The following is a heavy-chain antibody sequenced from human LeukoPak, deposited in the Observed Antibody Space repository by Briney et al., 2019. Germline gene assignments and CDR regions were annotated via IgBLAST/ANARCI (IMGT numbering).Heavy chain of an antibody. V-gene: IGHV1-2*02. CDR3: ARDRGSGWSLDY. D-gene: IGHD6-19*01. J-gene: IGHJ4*02. Sequence: ASVKVSCKASGYTFTGYYMHWVRQAPGQGLEWVGWINPNSGGTNYAQKFQGRVTMTRDTSISTAYMELSRLRSDDTAVYYCARDRGSGWSLDYWGQGTLVTVSS. CDR2: INPNSGGT. CDR1: GYTFTGYY.